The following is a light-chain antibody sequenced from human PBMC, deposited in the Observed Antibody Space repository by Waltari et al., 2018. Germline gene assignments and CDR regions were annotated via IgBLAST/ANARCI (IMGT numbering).Light chain of an antibody. J-gene: IGKJ2*01. CDR1: QSISIW. CDR2: KSS. V-gene: IGKV1-5*03. CDR3: QHYDNYPVA. Sequence: DIQMTQSPSTLSASVGYRVSITCRASQSISIWLAWYQQRSGKAPKLLISKSSSLESGVPSRFSGSGSGTEFTLTITNLHPDDFATYYCQHYDNYPVAFGQGTKLEIK.